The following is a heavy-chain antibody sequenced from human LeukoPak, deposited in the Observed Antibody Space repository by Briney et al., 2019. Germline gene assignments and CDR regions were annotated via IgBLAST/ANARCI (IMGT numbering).Heavy chain of an antibody. J-gene: IGHJ4*02. D-gene: IGHD1-1*01. V-gene: IGHV3-23*01. CDR1: GFTFSRIA. CDR3: AKGQELDDGVFDS. Sequence: GGSLRLSCAASGFTFSRIAMTWVRQAPGKGLEWVSTIRSNGDAAYNADSVRGRFAISRDNSKNALFLQMNSLRVEDTAIYYCAKGQELDDGVFDSWGQGTLVTVSS. CDR2: IRSNGDAA.